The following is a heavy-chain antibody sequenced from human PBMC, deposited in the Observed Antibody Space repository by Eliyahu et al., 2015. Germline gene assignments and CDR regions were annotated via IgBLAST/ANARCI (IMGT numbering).Heavy chain of an antibody. D-gene: IGHD2/OR15-2a*01. Sequence: QVQLVESGGGVVQPGTSLXXACAXSGFTFSRYAMNWVRQAPGKGLEWVAAIWFDGTKQFYADSVKGRFTISRDNSKNTLFLHMDGLRAEDTALYYCARDLGGDYLHFDYWGQGTLVTVSS. CDR2: IWFDGTKQ. CDR3: ARDLGGDYLHFDY. V-gene: IGHV3-33*01. CDR1: GFTFSRYA. J-gene: IGHJ4*02.